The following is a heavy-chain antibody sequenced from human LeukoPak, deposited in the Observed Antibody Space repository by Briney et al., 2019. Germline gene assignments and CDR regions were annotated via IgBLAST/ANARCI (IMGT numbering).Heavy chain of an antibody. Sequence: GGSLRLSCASSGFTVSSNYMSWVRQAPGKGLEWVALIYTGGTPSYADSVKGRFTISRDNSKNTLYLQMDSLRAEDTAVYYCAREAAGYHYYYGMDVWGQGTTVTVFS. V-gene: IGHV3-53*01. CDR1: GFTVSSNY. J-gene: IGHJ6*02. CDR3: AREAAGYHYYYGMDV. D-gene: IGHD6-13*01. CDR2: IYTGGTP.